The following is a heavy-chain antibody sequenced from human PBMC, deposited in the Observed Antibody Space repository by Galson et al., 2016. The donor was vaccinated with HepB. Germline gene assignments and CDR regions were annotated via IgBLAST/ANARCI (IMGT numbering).Heavy chain of an antibody. Sequence: SLRLSCAVSGFSFSTSTMSWVRQARGKGLEWVASISSSSATIYYVDSVKGRFAVSRDNAKNSVYLQMNSLRAEDTAMYYCARNMYGAATNYIGDVFEIWGQGTMVTVSS. D-gene: IGHD3-10*01. CDR1: GFSFSTST. J-gene: IGHJ3*02. CDR2: ISSSSATI. V-gene: IGHV3-21*04. CDR3: ARNMYGAATNYIGDVFEI.